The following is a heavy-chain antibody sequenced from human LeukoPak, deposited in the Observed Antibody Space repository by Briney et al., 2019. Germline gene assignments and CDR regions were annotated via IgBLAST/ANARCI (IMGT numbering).Heavy chain of an antibody. CDR2: INSSSSYI. D-gene: IGHD1-26*01. J-gene: IGHJ4*02. CDR1: GFTFSSYS. CDR3: ATSGSRPFDY. Sequence: PWGSLSLSCAASGFTFSSYSMNWVRQAPGKGLEWVSSINSSSSYIYYADSVKGRFTISRDNAKNSLYLQMNSLRAEDTAVYYCATSGSRPFDYWGQGTLVTVSS. V-gene: IGHV3-21*01.